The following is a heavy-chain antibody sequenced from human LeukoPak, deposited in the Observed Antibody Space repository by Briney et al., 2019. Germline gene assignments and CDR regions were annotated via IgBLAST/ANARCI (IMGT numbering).Heavy chain of an antibody. CDR2: ISPYNGNT. CDR3: ARDRQCGY. V-gene: IGHV1-18*01. CDR1: GYSFTSYG. J-gene: IGHJ4*02. Sequence: GATVKVSCKASGYSFTSYGISWVRQAPGQGLEWMGWISPYNGNTNYAPKLQGRLTMTTDTSTSTAYMELRSLRSDDTAVYYCARDRQCGYWGQGTLVTVSS. D-gene: IGHD2-21*01.